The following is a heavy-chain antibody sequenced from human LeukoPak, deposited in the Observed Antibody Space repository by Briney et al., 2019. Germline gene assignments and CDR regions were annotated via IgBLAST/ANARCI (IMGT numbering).Heavy chain of an antibody. CDR3: ARYYYDSSGPFDY. D-gene: IGHD3-22*01. CDR2: INPSSGGT. Sequence: GASVKVSCKASGYTFTGYYMHWVRQAPGQGLEWMGWINPSSGGTNYAQKFQGRVTMTRDTSISTAYMELSRLRSDDTAVYYYARYYYDSSGPFDYWGQGTLVTVSS. V-gene: IGHV1-2*02. CDR1: GYTFTGYY. J-gene: IGHJ4*02.